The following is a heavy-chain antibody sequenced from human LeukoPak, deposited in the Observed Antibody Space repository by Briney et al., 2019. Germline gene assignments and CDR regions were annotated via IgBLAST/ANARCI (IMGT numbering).Heavy chain of an antibody. CDR1: GYTFTGYY. CDR3: ARAPLLLWYAFDI. J-gene: IGHJ3*02. D-gene: IGHD3-10*01. V-gene: IGHV1-2*04. Sequence: ASVKVSCKASGYTFTGYYMHWVRQAPGQGLEWMGWINPNSGGTNYAQKFQGWVTMTRDTSISTAYMELSRLRSDDTAVYYCARAPLLLWYAFDIWGQGTMVTVSS. CDR2: INPNSGGT.